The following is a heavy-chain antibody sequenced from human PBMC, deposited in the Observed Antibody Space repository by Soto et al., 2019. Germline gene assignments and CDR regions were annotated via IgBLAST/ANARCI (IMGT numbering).Heavy chain of an antibody. CDR1: GGSVSSGSYY. V-gene: IGHV4-61*01. D-gene: IGHD4-17*01. CDR3: AREMTTVTNFDY. J-gene: IGHJ4*02. CDR2: VYYSGST. Sequence: SETLSLTCTVSGGSVSSGSYYWSWIRQPPGKGLEWIGYVYYSGSTNYNPSLKSRVTISVDTSKNQFSLKLSSVTAADTAVYYCAREMTTVTNFDYWGQGTLVTVSS.